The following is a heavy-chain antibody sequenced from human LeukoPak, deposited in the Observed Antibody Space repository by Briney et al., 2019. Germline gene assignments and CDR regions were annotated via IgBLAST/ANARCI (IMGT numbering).Heavy chain of an antibody. J-gene: IGHJ3*02. CDR1: GFTFSDYY. Sequence: GSLRLSCAASGFTFSDYYMSWVRQAPGKGLEWIGEIYHSGSTNYNPSLKSRVTISVDTSKNQFSLKLSSVTAADTAVYYCARQGVRYKDAFDIWGQGTMVTVSS. V-gene: IGHV4-34*01. CDR2: IYHSGST. CDR3: ARQGVRYKDAFDI. D-gene: IGHD3-9*01.